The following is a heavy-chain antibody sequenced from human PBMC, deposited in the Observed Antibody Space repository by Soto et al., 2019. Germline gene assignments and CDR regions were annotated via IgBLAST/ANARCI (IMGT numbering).Heavy chain of an antibody. CDR2: IYSGGST. CDR1: GFTVSSNY. V-gene: IGHV3-66*01. D-gene: IGHD6-13*01. Sequence: GGSLRLSCAASGFTVSSNYMSWVRQAPGKGLEWVSVIYSGGSTYYADSVKGRFTISRDNSKNTLYFQMNSLRAEDTAVYYCARVPRSAPLYYFAYWGQGTLVTVSS. CDR3: ARVPRSAPLYYFAY. J-gene: IGHJ4*02.